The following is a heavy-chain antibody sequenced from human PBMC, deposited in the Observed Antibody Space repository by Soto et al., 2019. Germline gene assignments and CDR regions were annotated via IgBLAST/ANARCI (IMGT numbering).Heavy chain of an antibody. CDR2: TYYRSKWYN. J-gene: IGHJ4*02. V-gene: IGHV6-1*01. Sequence: PSQTLSLTCAISGDSVSSNSAAWNWIRQSPSRGLEWLGRTYYRSKWYNDYAVSVKSRITINPDTSKNQFSLQLNSVTPEDTAVYYCAREGDPLKYSSGWYYFDYWGQGTLVTVSS. CDR3: AREGDPLKYSSGWYYFDY. CDR1: GDSVSSNSAA. D-gene: IGHD6-19*01.